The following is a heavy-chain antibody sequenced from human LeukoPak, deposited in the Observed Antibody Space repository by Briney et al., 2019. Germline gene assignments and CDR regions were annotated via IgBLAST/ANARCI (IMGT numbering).Heavy chain of an antibody. Sequence: ASVKVSCKASGYTFTSYAMHWVRQAPGQRLEWLGWINAGNGNTKYSQKFQGRVTITRDTSASTAYMEQSSLGSEDTAVYYCARALDFGSGSYYNSRDAFDIWGQGTMLTVSS. V-gene: IGHV1-3*01. J-gene: IGHJ3*02. CDR2: INAGNGNT. CDR1: GYTFTSYA. D-gene: IGHD3-10*01. CDR3: ARALDFGSGSYYNSRDAFDI.